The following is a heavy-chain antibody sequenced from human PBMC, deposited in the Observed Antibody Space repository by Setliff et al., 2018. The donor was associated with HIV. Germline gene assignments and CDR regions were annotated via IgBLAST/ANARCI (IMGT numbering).Heavy chain of an antibody. D-gene: IGHD2-15*01. J-gene: IGHJ4*02. CDR1: GGSIVSSSYY. CDR3: ARENGDCSGGACYFMLDS. CDR2: MYYRGTT. V-gene: IGHV4-39*07. Sequence: LSLTCTVSGGSIVSSSYYWGWIRQPPGKGLEWIGTMYYRGTTNYNPSLKSRVSISVDASNNQFSLELRSMTAADTAVYYCARENGDCSGGACYFMLDSWGQGTRVTVSS.